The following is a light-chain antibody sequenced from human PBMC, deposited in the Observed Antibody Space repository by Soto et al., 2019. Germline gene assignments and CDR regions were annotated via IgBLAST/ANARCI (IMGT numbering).Light chain of an antibody. J-gene: IGKJ1*01. V-gene: IGKV1-5*03. Sequence: DIPMTQSPSTLSGSGGDSVTITCPASQTISSWLAWYQQKPGKAPKLLIYKASTLKSGVPSRFSGSGSGTEFTLTISSLQPDDFATYYCQHYNSYSEAFGQGAKVDIK. CDR1: QTISSW. CDR3: QHYNSYSEA. CDR2: KAS.